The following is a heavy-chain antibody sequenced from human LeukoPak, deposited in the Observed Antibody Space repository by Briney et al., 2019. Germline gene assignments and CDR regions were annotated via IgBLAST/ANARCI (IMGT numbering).Heavy chain of an antibody. CDR1: GGDVTYNY. Sequence: PSETLSLTCSVSGGDVTYNYWSWIRQPPGKGLEWIGYIYSTGATSYNPSLETRVTMSVDTSKNHFYVKLDAVTAADTAVYYCARGGGAGYTSGGVSFDYWGQGRLVTVSS. J-gene: IGHJ4*02. CDR3: ARGGGAGYTSGGVSFDY. D-gene: IGHD2-21*01. CDR2: IYSTGAT. V-gene: IGHV4-59*02.